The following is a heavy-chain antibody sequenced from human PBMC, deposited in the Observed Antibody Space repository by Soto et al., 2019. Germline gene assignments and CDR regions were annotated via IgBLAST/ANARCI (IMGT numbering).Heavy chain of an antibody. CDR2: IFSSGST. D-gene: IGHD2-21*02. CDR1: GGSITVCS. CDR3: ARDQGLVVTARNWFDP. J-gene: IGHJ5*02. V-gene: IGHV4-4*07. Sequence: SETLSRTCTDSGGSITVCSWVWIRQPAGKGLEWLGRIFSSGSTNYNPYLQGRITMSLDTSKKQFSLKLNSATTTDTAGYFCARDQGLVVTARNWFDPWGQGILVTVSS.